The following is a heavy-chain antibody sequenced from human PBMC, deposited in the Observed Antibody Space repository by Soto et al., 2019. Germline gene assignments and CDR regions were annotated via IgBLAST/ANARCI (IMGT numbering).Heavy chain of an antibody. D-gene: IGHD6-13*01. V-gene: IGHV3-74*01. CDR2: INSDGSST. CDR3: AREGLDSSSWYTGYYYYYGMDV. Sequence: TGGSLRLSCAASGFTFSSYWMHWVRQAPGKGLVWVSRINSDGSSTSYAGSVKGRFTISRDNAKNTLYLQMNSLRAEDTAVYYCAREGLDSSSWYTGYYYYYGMDVWGQGTTVTVSS. J-gene: IGHJ6*02. CDR1: GFTFSSYW.